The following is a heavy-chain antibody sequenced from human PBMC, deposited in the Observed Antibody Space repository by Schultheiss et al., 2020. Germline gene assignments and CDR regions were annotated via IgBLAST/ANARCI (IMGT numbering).Heavy chain of an antibody. CDR2: ISRGGPST. Sequence: GGSLRLSCAASGFTFSSFAMSWVRQAPGKGLEWISAISRGGPSTYYADSVKGRFTISRDNSKNTLYLQMNSLRPEDTAVYFCAKDPGGFGGYFDLWGRGTLVTVSS. CDR3: AKDPGGFGGYFDL. J-gene: IGHJ2*01. D-gene: IGHD3-10*01. V-gene: IGHV3-23*01. CDR1: GFTFSSFA.